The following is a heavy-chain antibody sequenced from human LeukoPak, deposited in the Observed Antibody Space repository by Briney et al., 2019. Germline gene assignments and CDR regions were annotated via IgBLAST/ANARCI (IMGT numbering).Heavy chain of an antibody. CDR2: IYYDESA. J-gene: IGHJ5*02. Sequence: SETLSLTCVVSGYSISSGYYWAWIQQPPGKGPEWIGHIYYDESAYYNPSLKSRVTISIDTSKNQFSLKLSSVSAADTAVYYCARAYSSSWYFNWFDPWGQGTLVTVSS. CDR3: ARAYSSSWYFNWFDP. V-gene: IGHV4-38-2*01. CDR1: GYSISSGYY. D-gene: IGHD6-13*01.